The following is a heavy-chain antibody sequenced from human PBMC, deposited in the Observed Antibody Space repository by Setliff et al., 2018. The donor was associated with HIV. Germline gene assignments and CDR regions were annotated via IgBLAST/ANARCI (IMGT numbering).Heavy chain of an antibody. Sequence: PSETLSLTCTVSGGSISSHYWSWIRQPPGKGLEWSGSVYYSGSTNYNHSLKSRITISLDTSKSQFSLKLGSVTAADTAVYFCARGLSSPFATGLWGQGTLVTVSS. D-gene: IGHD6-13*01. CDR1: GGSISSHY. J-gene: IGHJ4*02. CDR2: VYYSGST. V-gene: IGHV4-59*11. CDR3: ARGLSSPFATGL.